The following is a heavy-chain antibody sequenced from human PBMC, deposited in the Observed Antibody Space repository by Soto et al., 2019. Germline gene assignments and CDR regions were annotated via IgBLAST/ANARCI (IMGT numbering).Heavy chain of an antibody. CDR1: GYSISSGYY. V-gene: IGHV4-38-2*01. D-gene: IGHD2-15*01. CDR3: AREVRGDCSGGSCYSRVGGYYYYGMDV. Sequence: SETLSLTCAVSGYSISSGYYWGWIRQPPGKGLEWIGSIYHSGSTYYNPSLKSRVTISVDTSKNQFSLKLSSVTAADTAVYYCAREVRGDCSGGSCYSRVGGYYYYGMDVWGQGTTVTAP. CDR2: IYHSGST. J-gene: IGHJ6*02.